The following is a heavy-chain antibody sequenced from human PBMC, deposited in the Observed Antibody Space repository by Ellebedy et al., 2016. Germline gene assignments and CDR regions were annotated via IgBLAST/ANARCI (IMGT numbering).Heavy chain of an antibody. J-gene: IGHJ6*02. Sequence: GESLKISXAASGFIFSSYSMNWVRQAPGKGLEWVSSISSSSSYIYYADSVKGRFTISRDNSKNTLYLQMNSLRAEDTAVYYCAKDRSSPEPYYYYGMDVWGQGTTVTVSS. CDR2: ISSSSSYI. D-gene: IGHD6-13*01. CDR1: GFIFSSYS. V-gene: IGHV3-21*04. CDR3: AKDRSSPEPYYYYGMDV.